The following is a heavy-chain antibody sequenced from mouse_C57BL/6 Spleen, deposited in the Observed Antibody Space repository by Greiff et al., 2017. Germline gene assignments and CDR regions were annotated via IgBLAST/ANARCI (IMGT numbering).Heavy chain of an antibody. D-gene: IGHD2-4*01. Sequence: EVQLQQSGPELVKPGASVKISCKASGYTFTDYYMNWVKQSHGKSLEWIGDINPNNGGTSYNQKFKGKATLTVDKSSSTAYMELRSLTSEDSAVYYCAPIYYDYDGVAWFAYWGQGTLVTVSA. V-gene: IGHV1-26*01. CDR2: INPNNGGT. J-gene: IGHJ3*01. CDR3: APIYYDYDGVAWFAY. CDR1: GYTFTDYY.